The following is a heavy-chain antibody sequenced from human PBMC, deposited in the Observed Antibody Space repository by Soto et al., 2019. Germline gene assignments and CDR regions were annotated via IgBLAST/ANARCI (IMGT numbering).Heavy chain of an antibody. CDR1: GFTFSSYA. Sequence: GGSLRLSCAASGFTFSSYAMHWVRQAPGKGLEWVAVISYDGSNKYYADSVKGRFTISRDNSKNTLYLQMNSLRAEDTAVYYCARDSQLISYDSSGPLLLGYFDYWGQGTLVTVSS. CDR3: ARDSQLISYDSSGPLLLGYFDY. CDR2: ISYDGSNK. D-gene: IGHD3-22*01. J-gene: IGHJ4*02. V-gene: IGHV3-30-3*01.